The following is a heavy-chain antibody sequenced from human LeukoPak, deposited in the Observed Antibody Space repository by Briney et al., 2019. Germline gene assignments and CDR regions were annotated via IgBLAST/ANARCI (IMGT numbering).Heavy chain of an antibody. CDR2: IGPTGTDR. CDR1: GFTFSSCA. Sequence: PGGSLRLSCAASGFTFSSCAFNWARHPPAKGLEWVSSIGPTGTDRYYADSVRGRFTISRDNAKNSMYLQMDSLREEDTAVYYCATETIGRHYDYWGQGTLLTVSS. J-gene: IGHJ4*02. CDR3: ATETIGRHYDY. V-gene: IGHV3-21*01.